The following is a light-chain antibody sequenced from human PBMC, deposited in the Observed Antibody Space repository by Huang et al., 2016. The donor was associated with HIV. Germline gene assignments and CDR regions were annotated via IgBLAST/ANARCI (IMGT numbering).Light chain of an antibody. CDR2: EAS. J-gene: IGKJ5*01. Sequence: EIVLTQSPATLSLSPGQRATLSCLAALSVSMQLAWYQQKPGQAPRLLISEASNRSPGVPARFSGSGSGTDFTLTISSLEPEDFAVYYCQQRSHWPLTFGQGTRLEIK. CDR3: QQRSHWPLT. CDR1: LSVSMQ. V-gene: IGKV3-11*01.